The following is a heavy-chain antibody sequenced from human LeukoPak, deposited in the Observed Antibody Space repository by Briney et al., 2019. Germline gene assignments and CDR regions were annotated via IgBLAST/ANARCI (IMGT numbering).Heavy chain of an antibody. CDR3: ASEPLIDY. CDR2: ISSSSSTI. Sequence: PGGSLRLSCAASGLTFSSYSMNWVRQAPGKGLEWVSYISSSSSTIYYADSVKGRFTISRDNAKSSLYLQMNSLRAEDTAVYYCASEPLIDYWGQGTLVTVSS. CDR1: GLTFSSYS. V-gene: IGHV3-48*01. J-gene: IGHJ4*02.